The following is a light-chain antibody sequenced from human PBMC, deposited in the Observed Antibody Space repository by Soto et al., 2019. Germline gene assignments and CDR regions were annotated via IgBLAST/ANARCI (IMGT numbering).Light chain of an antibody. J-gene: IGKJ4*01. Sequence: DIVMTQSPLSLSVPPGEPASISCRSSQSLLYSNRYNCLDWYLQKPGQSPQLLIYSGSIRASGVPVRFSGSGSGTDFTLKISRVEAEDVGLYYCMQALQTPLPFGGGTQVEIK. CDR2: SGS. CDR1: QSLLYSNRYNC. CDR3: MQALQTPLP. V-gene: IGKV2-28*01.